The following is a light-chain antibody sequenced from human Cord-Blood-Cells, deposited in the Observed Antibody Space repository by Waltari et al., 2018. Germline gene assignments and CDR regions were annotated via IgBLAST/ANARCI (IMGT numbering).Light chain of an antibody. CDR3: SSYTSSSSVV. CDR2: DVS. V-gene: IGLV2-14*01. CDR1: SIDVDGFNY. Sequence: SALTKPPSVSGPPGQSITISRTGTSIDVDGFNYVSWYQQHPGNAPKLMIYDVSQRPSGVANRFSGSKSGNTASLTISVLQAEDEADYYCSSYTSSSSVVFGGGTKLTVL. J-gene: IGLJ2*01.